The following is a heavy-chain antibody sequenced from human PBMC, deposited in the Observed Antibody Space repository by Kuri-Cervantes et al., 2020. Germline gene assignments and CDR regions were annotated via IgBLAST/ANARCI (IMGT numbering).Heavy chain of an antibody. J-gene: IGHJ4*02. D-gene: IGHD1-26*01. CDR1: GFTFSSYS. CDR3: AKETDSGSYHDY. CDR2: IRYDGSNE. Sequence: GGSLRLSCAASGFTFSSYSMNWVRQAPGKGLEWVAFIRYDGSNEYYADSVKGRFTISRDNSKNTLYLQMNSLRAEDTAVYFCAKETDSGSYHDYWGQGTLVTVSS. V-gene: IGHV3-30*02.